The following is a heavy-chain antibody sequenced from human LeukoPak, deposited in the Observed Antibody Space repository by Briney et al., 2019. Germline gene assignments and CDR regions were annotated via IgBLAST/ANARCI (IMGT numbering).Heavy chain of an antibody. D-gene: IGHD3-22*01. Sequence: GGYLRLSCAASGFTFSDYSMNWVRQAPGRGLEWVSSISFTSSYIYYADSVEGRFTISRDNAKNSLYLQMNSLRAEDTAVYYCARDETSTGYPVGMDVWGQGTTVTVSS. CDR2: ISFTSSYI. CDR3: ARDETSTGYPVGMDV. CDR1: GFTFSDYS. V-gene: IGHV3-21*01. J-gene: IGHJ6*02.